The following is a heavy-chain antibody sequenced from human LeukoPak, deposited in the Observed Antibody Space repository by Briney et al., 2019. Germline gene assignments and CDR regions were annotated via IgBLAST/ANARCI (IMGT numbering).Heavy chain of an antibody. CDR2: ISSSGDTT. V-gene: IGHV3-23*01. CDR1: GFTFSSYA. J-gene: IGHJ4*02. D-gene: IGHD4-23*01. CDR3: ARKTVVGSYFDY. Sequence: GGSLRLSCAASGFTFSSYAMNWVRQAPGKGLEWVSTISSSGDTTYYADSVKGRFTISRDNAKNSLYLQINSLRAEDTAVYYCARKTVVGSYFDYWGQGTPVTVSS.